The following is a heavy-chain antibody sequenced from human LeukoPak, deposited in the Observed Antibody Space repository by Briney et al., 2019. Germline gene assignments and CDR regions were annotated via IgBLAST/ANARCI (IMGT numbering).Heavy chain of an antibody. CDR2: IIPIFGTA. V-gene: IGHV1-69*13. CDR1: GGTFSSYA. CDR3: ASSYSSSWYFVSPYYFDY. D-gene: IGHD6-13*01. J-gene: IGHJ4*02. Sequence: SVRVSCKASGGTFSSYAISWVRQAPGQGLEWMGGIIPIFGTANYAQKLQGRVTITADESTSTAYMELSSLRSEDTAVYYCASSYSSSWYFVSPYYFDYWGQGTLVTVSS.